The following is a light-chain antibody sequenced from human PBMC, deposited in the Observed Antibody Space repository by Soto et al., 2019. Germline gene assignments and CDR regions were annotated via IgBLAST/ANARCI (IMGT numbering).Light chain of an antibody. Sequence: ELTQPPSVSVAPGQTATITFGGDKIGSKIVHWYKQRPGQAPVAVVFDATDRPSGIPGLISASTSGDTATLTISRVDAGDEADDSCHVWASTAEFFVFGSGTKVTVL. CDR2: DAT. CDR1: KIGSKI. CDR3: HVWASTAEFFV. J-gene: IGLJ1*01. V-gene: IGLV3-21*02.